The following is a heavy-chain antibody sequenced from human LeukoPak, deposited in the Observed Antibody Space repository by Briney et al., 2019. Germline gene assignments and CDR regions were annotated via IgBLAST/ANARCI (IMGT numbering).Heavy chain of an antibody. CDR2: INHSGST. CDR3: AREAKGSNYLYYYMDV. CDR1: GGSFSGYY. D-gene: IGHD3-10*01. Sequence: SETLSLTCAVYGGSFSGYYWSWIRQPPGKGLEWIGEINHSGSTNYNPSLKSRVTISVDTSKNQFSLILNSVTDADTALYYCAREAKGSNYLYYYMDVWGKGTTVTVSS. J-gene: IGHJ6*03. V-gene: IGHV4-34*01.